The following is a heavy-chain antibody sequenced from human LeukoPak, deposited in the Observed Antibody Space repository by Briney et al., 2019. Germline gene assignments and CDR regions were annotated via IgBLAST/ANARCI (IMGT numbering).Heavy chain of an antibody. V-gene: IGHV4-38-2*02. CDR1: NYSISSGYY. CDR3: ARRSGSYYKPYYFDY. J-gene: IGHJ4*02. CDR2: IYHSGST. D-gene: IGHD3-10*01. Sequence: PSETLSLTCTVSNYSISSGYYWGWIRQPPGKGLEWIGSIYHSGSTYYNPSLMSRVTISVDTSKNQFSLKLSSVTAADTAVYYCARRSGSYYKPYYFDYWGQGTLVTVSS.